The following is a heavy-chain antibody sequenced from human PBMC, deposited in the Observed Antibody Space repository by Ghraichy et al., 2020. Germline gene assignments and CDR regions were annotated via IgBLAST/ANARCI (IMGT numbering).Heavy chain of an antibody. CDR2: INSDASSA. CDR3: ARDPHRGNYVGGYFDS. D-gene: IGHD3-16*01. V-gene: IGHV3-74*03. J-gene: IGHJ4*02. Sequence: GGSLRLSCAASGFSFSEYWMHLVRQAPGKGLTWVSRINSDASSATYADSVKGRFTISRDNAKNTLFLEINSLTVEDTAIYYCARDPHRGNYVGGYFDSWGQGTLVNVSS. CDR1: GFSFSEYW.